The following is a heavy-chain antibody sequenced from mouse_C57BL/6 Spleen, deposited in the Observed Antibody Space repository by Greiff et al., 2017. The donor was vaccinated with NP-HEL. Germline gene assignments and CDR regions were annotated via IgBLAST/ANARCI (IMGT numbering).Heavy chain of an antibody. CDR3: AIEGTSGSSFSWFAY. D-gene: IGHD1-1*01. V-gene: IGHV1-55*01. J-gene: IGHJ3*01. CDR2: IYPGSGST. Sequence: QVQLQQPGAELVKPGASVKMSCKASGYTFTSYWITWVKQRPGQGLEWIGDIYPGSGSTNYNEKFKSKATLTVDTSSSTAYMQLSSLTSEDSAVYYGAIEGTSGSSFSWFAYWGQGTLVTVSA. CDR1: GYTFTSYW.